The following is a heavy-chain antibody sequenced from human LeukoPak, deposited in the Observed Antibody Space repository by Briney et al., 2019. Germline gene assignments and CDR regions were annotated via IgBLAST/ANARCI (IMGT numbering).Heavy chain of an antibody. D-gene: IGHD2-2*01. CDR1: GYTFTSYY. Sequence: ASVKVSFKASGYTFTSYYIHWVRQAPAQGLEWMGIINPSGGSTSYAQKFQGRVTMTRDTSTSTVYMELSSLRSEDTAVYYCARAGIVVVPAAIWGQGTLVTVSS. V-gene: IGHV1-46*01. J-gene: IGHJ4*02. CDR3: ARAGIVVVPAAI. CDR2: INPSGGST.